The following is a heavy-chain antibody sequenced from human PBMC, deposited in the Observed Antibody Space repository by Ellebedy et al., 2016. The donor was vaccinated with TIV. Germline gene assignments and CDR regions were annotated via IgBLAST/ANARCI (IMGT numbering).Heavy chain of an antibody. D-gene: IGHD3-10*01. CDR3: ARPAYYYTTQVAFDI. CDR2: IYYSGST. V-gene: IGHV4-39*01. CDR1: GGSISSSSYY. Sequence: SETLSLXCTVSGGSISSSSYYWGWIRQPPGKGLEWIGSIYYSGSTYYNPSLKSRVTISVDTSKNQFSLKLSSVTAADTAVYYCARPAYYYTTQVAFDIWGQGTMVTVSS. J-gene: IGHJ3*02.